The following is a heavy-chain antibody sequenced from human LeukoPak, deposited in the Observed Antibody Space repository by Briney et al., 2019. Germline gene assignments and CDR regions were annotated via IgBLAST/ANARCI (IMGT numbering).Heavy chain of an antibody. CDR3: ARETRLHSGSYSNDAFDI. CDR1: GGSISSYY. Sequence: SETLSLTCTVSGGSISSYYWSWIRQPPGKGLESIGYISYSGSTDYNPSLKSRVTISLDTSKNQFSLRLSSVTAADTAVYYCARETRLHSGSYSNDAFDIWGQGTMVTVSS. D-gene: IGHD1-26*01. J-gene: IGHJ3*02. CDR2: ISYSGST. V-gene: IGHV4-59*01.